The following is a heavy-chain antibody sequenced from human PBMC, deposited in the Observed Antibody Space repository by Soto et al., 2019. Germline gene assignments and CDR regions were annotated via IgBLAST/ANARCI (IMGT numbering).Heavy chain of an antibody. V-gene: IGHV1-24*01. Sequence: ASVKVSCKVSGYTLTELSMHWVRQAPGKGLEWMGGFDPEDGETIYAQKFQGRVTMTEDTSTDTAYMELSRLTSEDTAVYYCATENRHNWNYGGFDPWGQGTLVTVSS. CDR2: FDPEDGET. CDR3: ATENRHNWNYGGFDP. J-gene: IGHJ5*02. CDR1: GYTLTELS. D-gene: IGHD1-7*01.